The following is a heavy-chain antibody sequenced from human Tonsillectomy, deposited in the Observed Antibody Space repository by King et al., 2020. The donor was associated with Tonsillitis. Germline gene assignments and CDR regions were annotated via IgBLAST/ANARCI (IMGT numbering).Heavy chain of an antibody. J-gene: IGHJ6*02. V-gene: IGHV1-58*02. CDR2: IVVGSGNT. Sequence: QLVESGPEVKKPGTSVKVSCKASGFTFSYSAMQWVRQARGQRLEWIGWIVVGSGNTNYAQKFQERVTITRDMSTSTAYMELSSLRSEDTAVYYCATNGVGYAMDAWGQGTTVIVSS. CDR1: GFTFSYSA. D-gene: IGHD2-8*01. CDR3: ATNGVGYAMDA.